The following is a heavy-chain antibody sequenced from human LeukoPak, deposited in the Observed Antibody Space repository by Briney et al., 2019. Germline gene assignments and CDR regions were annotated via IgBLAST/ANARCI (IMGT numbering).Heavy chain of an antibody. D-gene: IGHD3-10*01. J-gene: IGHJ4*02. CDR3: ARSAKYYYGSGTTNAYYFDY. CDR1: GFTFDDYG. CDR2: IYSGGST. V-gene: IGHV3-66*01. Sequence: GGSLRLSCAASGFTFDDYGMSWVRQAPGKGLEWVSVIYSGGSTYYADSVKGRFTISRDNSKNTLYLQMNSLRAEDTAVYYCARSAKYYYGSGTTNAYYFDYWGQGTLVTVSS.